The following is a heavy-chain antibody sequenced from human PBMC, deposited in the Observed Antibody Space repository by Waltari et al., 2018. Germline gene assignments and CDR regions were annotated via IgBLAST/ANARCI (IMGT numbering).Heavy chain of an antibody. Sequence: QVQLVQSGAEVKKPGASVKVSCKASGFAFTSSYLHWVRQAPGQGLERMGGIPPDRCDTRYAQKFQGRVTMTRDTSITTTYMALYRLGSDDTAVYYCARSYQSGSYWDYWGQGTLVSVSS. CDR3: ARSYQSGSYWDY. V-gene: IGHV1-2*02. J-gene: IGHJ4*02. CDR2: IPPDRCDT. D-gene: IGHD1-26*01. CDR1: GFAFTSSY.